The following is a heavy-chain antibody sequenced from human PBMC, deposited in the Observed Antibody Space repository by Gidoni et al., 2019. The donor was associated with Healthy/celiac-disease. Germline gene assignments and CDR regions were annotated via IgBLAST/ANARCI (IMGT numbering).Heavy chain of an antibody. J-gene: IGHJ4*02. V-gene: IGHV4-39*01. D-gene: IGHD4-17*01. CDR2: IYYSGST. Sequence: SIYYSGSTYYNPSLKSRVTISVDTSKNQFSLKLSSVTAADTAVYYCARRAVTTGYFDYWGQGTLVTVSS. CDR3: ARRAVTTGYFDY.